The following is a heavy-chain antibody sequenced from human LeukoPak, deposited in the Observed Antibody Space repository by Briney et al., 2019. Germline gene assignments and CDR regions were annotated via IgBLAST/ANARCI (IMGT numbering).Heavy chain of an antibody. V-gene: IGHV4-31*03. CDR2: IYYSGST. CDR1: GGSISSGGYY. J-gene: IGHJ4*02. Sequence: SQTPSLTCTVSGGSISSGGYYWSWIRQHPGKGLEWIGYIYYSGSTYYNPSLKSRVTISVDTSKNQFSLKLRSVTAADTAVYYCARVNRFGELFGCFDYWGQGTLVTVSS. D-gene: IGHD3-10*01. CDR3: ARVNRFGELFGCFDY.